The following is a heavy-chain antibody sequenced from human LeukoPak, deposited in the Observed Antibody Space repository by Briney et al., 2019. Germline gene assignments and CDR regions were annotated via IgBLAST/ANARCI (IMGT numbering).Heavy chain of an antibody. CDR2: INPNSGGT. D-gene: IGHD6-19*01. CDR3: ARDLGWKIAVAANDY. Sequence: ASVKVSCKASGYTFTGYYMHWVRQAPGQGLEWMGWINPNSGGTNYAQKFQGRVTMTRDTSISTAYMELRSLRSDDTAVYYCARDLGWKIAVAANDYWGQGTLVTVSS. CDR1: GYTFTGYY. J-gene: IGHJ4*02. V-gene: IGHV1-2*02.